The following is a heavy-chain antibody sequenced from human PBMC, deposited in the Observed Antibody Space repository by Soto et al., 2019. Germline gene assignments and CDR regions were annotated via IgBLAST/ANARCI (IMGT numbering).Heavy chain of an antibody. Sequence: PGGSLRLSCAASGFTFSSYAMSWVRQAPGKGLEWVSAISGSGGSTYYADSVKGRFTISRDNSKNTLYLQMNSLRADDTAVYYCAKDRSRDLLGYGMDVWGQGTTVTVSS. CDR1: GFTFSSYA. CDR3: AKDRSRDLLGYGMDV. V-gene: IGHV3-23*01. CDR2: ISGSGGST. J-gene: IGHJ6*02.